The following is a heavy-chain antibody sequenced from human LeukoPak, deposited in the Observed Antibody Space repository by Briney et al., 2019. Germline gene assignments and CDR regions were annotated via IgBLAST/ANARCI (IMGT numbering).Heavy chain of an antibody. CDR1: RFTFSDYY. Sequence: GGSLRLSCAASRFTFSDYYMSWIRQAPGKGLEWVSYISSSGSTIYYADSVKGRFTISRDNAKNSLYLQMNSLRAEDTAVYYCARDLAYYYDSSGIRGFDYWGQGTPVTVSS. D-gene: IGHD3-22*01. CDR3: ARDLAYYYDSSGIRGFDY. CDR2: ISSSGSTI. V-gene: IGHV3-11*01. J-gene: IGHJ4*02.